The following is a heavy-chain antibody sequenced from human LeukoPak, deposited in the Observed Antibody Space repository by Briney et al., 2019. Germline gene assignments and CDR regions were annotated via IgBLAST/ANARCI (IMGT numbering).Heavy chain of an antibody. CDR3: ARMYSSSTYYYYYYGMDV. Sequence: SGPTLVNPSQTLTLTCTFSGFSLSTSGMCVSWIRQPPGKAMEWLARNDWDDDKYYSTSLKTRLTISKDTSKNQVVLTMTNMDAVDTATYYCARMYSSSTYYYYYYGMDVWGQGTTVTVSS. CDR1: GFSLSTSGMC. J-gene: IGHJ6*02. CDR2: NDWDDDK. V-gene: IGHV2-70*11. D-gene: IGHD6-13*01.